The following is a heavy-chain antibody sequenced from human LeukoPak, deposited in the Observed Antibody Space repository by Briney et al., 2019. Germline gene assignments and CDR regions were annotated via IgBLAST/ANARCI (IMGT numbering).Heavy chain of an antibody. CDR1: GGSFSGYY. D-gene: IGHD6-13*01. Sequence: PSETLSLTCAVYGGSFSGYYWSWIRQPPGKGLEWIGEINHSGSTNYNPSLKSRVTISVDTSKNQFSLKLSSVTAADTAVYYCARGYIAAAGKPFDYWGQGTLVIVSS. J-gene: IGHJ4*02. V-gene: IGHV4-34*01. CDR3: ARGYIAAAGKPFDY. CDR2: INHSGST.